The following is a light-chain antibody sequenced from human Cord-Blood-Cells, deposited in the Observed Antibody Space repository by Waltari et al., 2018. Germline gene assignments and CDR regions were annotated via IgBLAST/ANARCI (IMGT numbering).Light chain of an antibody. CDR3: AAWDDSLSGPV. J-gene: IGLJ3*02. Sequence: QSVLTQPPSASGTPGQRVTISCSGSSSNIGSHYVYWYQQLPGTAPKLRIYRINPRPSGVPDRFSGSKSGTSASLAISGLRSEDEADYYCAAWDDSLSGPVFGGGTKLTVL. V-gene: IGLV1-47*01. CDR2: RIN. CDR1: SSNIGSHY.